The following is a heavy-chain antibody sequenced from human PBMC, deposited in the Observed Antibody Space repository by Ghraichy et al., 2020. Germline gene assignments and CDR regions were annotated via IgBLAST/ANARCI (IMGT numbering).Heavy chain of an antibody. D-gene: IGHD6-19*01. V-gene: IGHV4-59*08. CDR1: GGSISSYY. CDR2: IYYSGST. Sequence: SETLSLTCTVSGGSISSYYWSWIRQPPGKGLEWIGYIYYSGSTNYNPSLKSRVTISVDTSKNQFSLKLSSVTAADTAVYYCARHSSSGWYDEGFDPWGQGTLVTVSS. CDR3: ARHSSSGWYDEGFDP. J-gene: IGHJ5*02.